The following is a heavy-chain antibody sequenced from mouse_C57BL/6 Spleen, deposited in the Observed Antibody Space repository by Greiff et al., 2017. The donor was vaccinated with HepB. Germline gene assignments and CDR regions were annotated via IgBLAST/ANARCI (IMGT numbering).Heavy chain of an antibody. CDR1: GYTFTSYW. V-gene: IGHV1-61*01. D-gene: IGHD2-3*01. CDR2: IYPSDSET. Sequence: QVHVKQSGAELVRPGSSVKLSCKASGYTFTSYWMDWVKQRPGQGLEWIGNIYPSDSETHYNQKFKDKATLTVDKSSSTAYMQLSSLTSEDSAVYYCARGGYYDGYYPFAYWGQGTLVTVSA. J-gene: IGHJ3*01. CDR3: ARGGYYDGYYPFAY.